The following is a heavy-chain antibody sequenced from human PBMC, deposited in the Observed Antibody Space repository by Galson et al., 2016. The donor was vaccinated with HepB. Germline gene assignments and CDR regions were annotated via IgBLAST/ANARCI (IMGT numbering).Heavy chain of an antibody. D-gene: IGHD1-26*01. CDR1: GFTFSSYS. CDR3: ARDEGLSLVYFYYGMDV. V-gene: IGHV3-48*02. J-gene: IGHJ6*02. Sequence: SLRLSCAASGFTFSSYSMNWVRQAPGKGLEWVSYISGPSTTIYYADSVKGRFTISRDNAKNSLYLQMNSLRDEDTAVYYCARDEGLSLVYFYYGMDVWGQGTTVTVSS. CDR2: ISGPSTTI.